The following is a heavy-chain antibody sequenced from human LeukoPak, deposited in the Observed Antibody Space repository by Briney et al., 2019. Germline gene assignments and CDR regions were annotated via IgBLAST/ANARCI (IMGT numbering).Heavy chain of an antibody. J-gene: IGHJ4*02. CDR3: ARDSTYCSSTSCYISYFDY. Sequence: GRSPRLSCAASGFTFSSYAMHWVRQAPGKGLEWVAVISYDGSNKYYADSVKGRFTISRDNSKNTLYLQMNSLRAEDTAVYYCARDSTYCSSTSCYISYFDYWGQGTLVTVSS. CDR2: ISYDGSNK. CDR1: GFTFSSYA. D-gene: IGHD2-2*02. V-gene: IGHV3-30*04.